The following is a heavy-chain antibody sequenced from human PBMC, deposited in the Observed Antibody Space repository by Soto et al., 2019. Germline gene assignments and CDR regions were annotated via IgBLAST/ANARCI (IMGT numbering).Heavy chain of an antibody. J-gene: IGHJ6*02. V-gene: IGHV5-10-1*01. Sequence: PGESLKISCKGSGYSFTSYWISWVRQMPWKGLEWMGRIDPSDSYTNYSPSFQGHVTISADKSISTAYLQWSSLKASDTAMYYCATSTYYDFWSGYSAWGMDVWGQGTTVTVSS. CDR3: ATSTYYDFWSGYSAWGMDV. D-gene: IGHD3-3*01. CDR1: GYSFTSYW. CDR2: IDPSDSYT.